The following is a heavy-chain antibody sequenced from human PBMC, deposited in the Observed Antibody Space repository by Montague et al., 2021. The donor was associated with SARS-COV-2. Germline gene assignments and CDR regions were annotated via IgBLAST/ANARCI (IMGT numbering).Heavy chain of an antibody. CDR3: ARKVSRGKTIFGAVTASYCFHV. CDR1: GGSISSSSYY. V-gene: IGHV4-39*01. Sequence: SETLSLTCSVSGGSISSSSYYWGWIRQPPGRGLEWIGGIYYSGSTYYNPSLKSRVTISVDTSKNQFSLKMSSVTAADTAVYYCARKVSRGKTIFGAVTASYCFHVWGQGTLVTVSS. D-gene: IGHD3-3*01. J-gene: IGHJ4*02. CDR2: IYYSGST.